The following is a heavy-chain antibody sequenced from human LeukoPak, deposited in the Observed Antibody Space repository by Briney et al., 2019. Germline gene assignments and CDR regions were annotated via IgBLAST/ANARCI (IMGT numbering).Heavy chain of an antibody. V-gene: IGHV4-4*07. CDR1: GGSISSYY. CDR2: IYTSGST. Sequence: SETLSLTCTVSGGSISSYYWSWIRQPAGKGLEWIGRIYTSGSTNYNPSLKSRVTMSVDTSKNQFSLKLSSVTAADTAVYYCAREVDYYDSSGYRGPYYYYYYMDVWGKGTTVTISS. D-gene: IGHD3-22*01. J-gene: IGHJ6*03. CDR3: AREVDYYDSSGYRGPYYYYYYMDV.